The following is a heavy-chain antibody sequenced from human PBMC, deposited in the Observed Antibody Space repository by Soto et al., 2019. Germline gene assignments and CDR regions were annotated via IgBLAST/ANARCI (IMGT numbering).Heavy chain of an antibody. D-gene: IGHD3-3*01. V-gene: IGHV1-69*01. J-gene: IGHJ5*02. CDR1: GGTFSSYA. CDR2: IIPIFGTA. CDR3: AGDTHDFWSGYWS. Sequence: QVQRMQSGAEVKKPGSSVKVSCKASGGTFSSYAISWVRQAPGQGLEWMGGIIPIFGTANYAQKFQGRVTITADESTSTAYMELSSLRAEQPAGYYCAGDTHDFWSGYWSWGQGTLVTVSS.